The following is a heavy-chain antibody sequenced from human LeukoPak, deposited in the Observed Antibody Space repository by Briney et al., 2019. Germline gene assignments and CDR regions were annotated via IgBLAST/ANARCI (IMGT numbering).Heavy chain of an antibody. D-gene: IGHD6-19*01. V-gene: IGHV4-34*01. CDR3: ARTDPYSSGWYHFDY. CDR2: INPSGTT. Sequence: SETLSLTSAVYGGSFSGSHWSWILRPPGKGPHTIGEINPSGTTNYNPSLQRRATISVDTSKNQFSLKLSSVTAADTAVYYCARTDPYSSGWYHFDYWGQGTLVTVSS. J-gene: IGHJ4*02. CDR1: GGSFSGSH.